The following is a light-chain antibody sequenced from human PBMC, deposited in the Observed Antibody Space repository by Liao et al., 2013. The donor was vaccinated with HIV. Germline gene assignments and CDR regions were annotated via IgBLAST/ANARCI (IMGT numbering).Light chain of an antibody. CDR3: QAWDNSTGYV. Sequence: SYELTQPPSVSVSPGQTVSITCSGDRLGNKYACWYQQKPGQSPVLVIYQDSKRPSGIPERFSGSNSGNTATLTISGTQAMDEADYYCQAWDNSTGYVFGTGTKVTVL. CDR1: RLGNKY. V-gene: IGLV3-1*01. CDR2: QDS. J-gene: IGLJ1*01.